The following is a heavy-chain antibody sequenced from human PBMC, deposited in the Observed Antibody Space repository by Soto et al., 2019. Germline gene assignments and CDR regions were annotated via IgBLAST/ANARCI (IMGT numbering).Heavy chain of an antibody. CDR1: GGSIRGYY. CDR2: IYSTGTT. D-gene: IGHD3-10*01. J-gene: IGHJ4*01. V-gene: IGHV4-59*12. CDR3: ARGHYFGSGSTD. Sequence: SETLSLTCTVSGGSIRGYYWTWIRQTPGKGLEWIGHIYSTGTTNYNPSLKSRVTISVEKSQNQFSLKLSSMTAADTAVYYCARGHYFGSGSTDWRHGTLVTVSS.